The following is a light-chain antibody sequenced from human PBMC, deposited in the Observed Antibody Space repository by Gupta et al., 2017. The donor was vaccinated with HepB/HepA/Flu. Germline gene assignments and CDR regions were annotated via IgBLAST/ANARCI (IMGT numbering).Light chain of an antibody. J-gene: IGKJ1*01. CDR3: QQYNNWPRT. CDR2: GAS. CDR1: QSVSSN. Sequence: EIVMTQSPATLSVSPGERATLPCRASQSVSSNFAWYQQKPGQAPRLLIYGASTRATGIPARFSGSRSGTEFTLPISSVQSEDFAVYYCQQYNNWPRTFGQGTKVEIK. V-gene: IGKV3-15*01.